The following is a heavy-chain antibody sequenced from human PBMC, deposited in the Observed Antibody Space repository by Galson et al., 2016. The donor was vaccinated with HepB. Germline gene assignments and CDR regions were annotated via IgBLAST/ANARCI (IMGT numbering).Heavy chain of an antibody. J-gene: IGHJ3*02. D-gene: IGHD6-13*01. Sequence: PALVKPTQTLTLTCTFSGFSLSTTGMCMSWIRQPPGRALEWLALIDWDDDKHYSPSLKSRLNITKDTAKNQVVLTMSHMDPVDTATYYCAHRKYGSSSGAFDIWGQGTMVTVSS. CDR3: AHRKYGSSSGAFDI. CDR1: GFSLSTTGMC. V-gene: IGHV2-5*08. CDR2: IDWDDDK.